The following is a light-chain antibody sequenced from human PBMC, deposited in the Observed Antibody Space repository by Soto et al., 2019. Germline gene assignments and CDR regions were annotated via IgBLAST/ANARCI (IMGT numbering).Light chain of an antibody. V-gene: IGKV3-20*01. Sequence: IVLTQSPGTLSLSPGERVTLSCRASQSVTTRLAWYQHKPGQAPRLLMSGASNRASGAPGRFGGSGSGTVFTLTITRMEPEDCALYYCQQYGGSPITFGQGTRLEIK. CDR3: QQYGGSPIT. CDR1: QSVTTR. J-gene: IGKJ5*01. CDR2: GAS.